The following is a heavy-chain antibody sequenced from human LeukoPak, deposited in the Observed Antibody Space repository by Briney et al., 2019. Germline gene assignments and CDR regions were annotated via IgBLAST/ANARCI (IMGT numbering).Heavy chain of an antibody. V-gene: IGHV1-2*06. J-gene: IGHJ4*02. Sequence: GASVKVSCTASGYTFTGYYMHWVRQAPGQGLEWMGRTNPNSGGTNYAQKFQGRVTMTRDTSISTAYMELSRLRSDDTAVYYCARVYGYCTNGVCHRSKEFDYWGQGTLVTVSS. CDR2: TNPNSGGT. CDR1: GYTFTGYY. CDR3: ARVYGYCTNGVCHRSKEFDY. D-gene: IGHD2-8*01.